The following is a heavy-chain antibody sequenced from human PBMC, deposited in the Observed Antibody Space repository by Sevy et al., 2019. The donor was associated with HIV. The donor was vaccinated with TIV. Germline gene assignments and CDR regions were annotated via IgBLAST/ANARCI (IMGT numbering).Heavy chain of an antibody. CDR3: ARDRYYDASGYYHYYYGMDV. D-gene: IGHD3-3*01. CDR2: IDSDGSE. CDR1: GFTVSDNY. V-gene: IGHV3-66*01. J-gene: IGHJ6*02. Sequence: GGSLRLSCAASGFTVSDNYMAWVRLAPGKGLEWVSLIDSDGSEYYADSVKGRFTISRDNVKNTLYPQINALRAEDTGLYFYARDRYYDASGYYHYYYGMDVWGQGTTVTVSS.